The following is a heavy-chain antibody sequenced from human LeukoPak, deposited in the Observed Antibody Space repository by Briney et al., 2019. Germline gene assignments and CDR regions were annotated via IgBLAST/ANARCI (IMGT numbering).Heavy chain of an antibody. J-gene: IGHJ4*02. CDR2: IIPIFGIA. D-gene: IGHD6-13*01. Sequence: GASVKVSCKASGGTFSSYAISWVRQAPGQGLEWMGGIIPIFGIANYAQKFQGRVTITTDESTSTAYMELSSLRSEDTAVYYCVTTIRGDQYSSSWKWVFDYWGQGTLVTVSS. CDR1: GGTFSSYA. CDR3: VTTIRGDQYSSSWKWVFDY. V-gene: IGHV1-69*05.